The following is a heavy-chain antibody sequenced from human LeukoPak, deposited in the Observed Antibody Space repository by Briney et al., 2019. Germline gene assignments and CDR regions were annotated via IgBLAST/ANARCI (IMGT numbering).Heavy chain of an antibody. J-gene: IGHJ4*02. Sequence: GESLKISCAASGFTFSKYWMHWVRQAPGKGLVWVSLITSDGSSTIYADSVKGRFTFSRDNAKNTLFPQMNSLSAEDTAVYYCVRDGCGTTSFDSWGQGTLVTVSS. CDR3: VRDGCGTTSFDS. CDR1: GFTFSKYW. CDR2: ITSDGSST. V-gene: IGHV3-74*01. D-gene: IGHD1-1*01.